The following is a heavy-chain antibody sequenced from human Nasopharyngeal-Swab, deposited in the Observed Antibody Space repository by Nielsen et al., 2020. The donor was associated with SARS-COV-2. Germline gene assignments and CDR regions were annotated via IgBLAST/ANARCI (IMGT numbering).Heavy chain of an antibody. D-gene: IGHD4-11*01. CDR1: GFTFSSYA. Sequence: GESLKISCVASGFTFSSYAMSWVRQAPGKGLNWVSAISGAGSSTYYADSVKGRFTISRDNSKNTLYLQMNSLRAEDTALYYCVKGGYLHDYINYGDWFGPWGLGTLVTVSS. CDR2: ISGAGSST. V-gene: IGHV3-23*01. CDR3: VKGGYLHDYINYGDWFGP. J-gene: IGHJ5*02.